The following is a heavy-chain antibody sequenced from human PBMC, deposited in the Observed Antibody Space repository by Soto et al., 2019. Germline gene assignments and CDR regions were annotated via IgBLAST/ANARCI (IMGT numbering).Heavy chain of an antibody. Sequence: SETLSLTCTVSGGSISSYYWSWIRQPPGKGLEWIGYIYYSGNTYYNPSLKSRVTISVDTSKNQFSLKLSSVTAADTAVYYCARHMITMVRGVIREFDYWGQGTLVTVSS. D-gene: IGHD3-10*01. CDR2: IYYSGNT. CDR3: ARHMITMVRGVIREFDY. J-gene: IGHJ4*02. CDR1: GGSISSYY. V-gene: IGHV4-59*08.